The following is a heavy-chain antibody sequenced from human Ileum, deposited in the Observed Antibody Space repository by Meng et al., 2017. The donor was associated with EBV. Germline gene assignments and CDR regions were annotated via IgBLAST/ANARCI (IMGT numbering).Heavy chain of an antibody. CDR1: GYTFTDYY. CDR2: VNPNSGGT. V-gene: IGHV1-2*06. CDR3: ARSMGSGGWYVDY. D-gene: IGHD6-19*01. Sequence: QVQLVQSGAEVKKPGASVKVSCKASGYTFTDYYTHWVRQAPGQGLEWMGRVNPNSGGTHYAQKFQGRVTMTRDTSITTAYMELSRLRSDDTAVYYCARSMGSGGWYVDYWGQGTLVTVSS. J-gene: IGHJ4*02.